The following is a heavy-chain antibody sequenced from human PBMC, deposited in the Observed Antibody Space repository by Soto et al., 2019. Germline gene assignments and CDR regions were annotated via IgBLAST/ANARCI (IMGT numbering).Heavy chain of an antibody. Sequence: SVKVSCKASGGTFSSYAISWVRQAPGQGLEWMGGIIPIFGTANYAQKFQGRVTITADESTSTAYMELSSLRSEDTAVYYCARDAMATKQMDYWGQGTLVTVSS. J-gene: IGHJ4*02. CDR2: IIPIFGTA. CDR3: ARDAMATKQMDY. V-gene: IGHV1-69*13. CDR1: GGTFSSYA. D-gene: IGHD5-12*01.